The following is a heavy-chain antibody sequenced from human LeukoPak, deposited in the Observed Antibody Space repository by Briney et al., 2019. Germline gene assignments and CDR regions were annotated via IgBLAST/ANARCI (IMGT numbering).Heavy chain of an antibody. D-gene: IGHD3-10*01. CDR2: ISSSSSYI. V-gene: IGHV3-21*01. J-gene: IGHJ4*02. Sequence: PGGSLRLSCAASGFTFSSYSMNWVRQAPGKGLEWVSSISSSSSYIYYADSVKGRFTISRDNAKNSLYLQMNSLRAEDTAVYYCARGRWFGGLFPLLDYWGQGTLVTVSS. CDR1: GFTFSSYS. CDR3: ARGRWFGGLFPLLDY.